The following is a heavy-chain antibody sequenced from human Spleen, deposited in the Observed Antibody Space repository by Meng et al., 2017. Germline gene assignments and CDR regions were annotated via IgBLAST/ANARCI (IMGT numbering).Heavy chain of an antibody. Sequence: SETLSLTCTVSGGSISSSNWWNWVRQSPGKGLEWIGEIYHSGSTNYNPSLKSRVTMSADTSKNQFSLKLTSVTAADTAVYYCAGGAVVTLIFYHAMDVWGQGTTVTVSS. CDR3: AGGAVVTLIFYHAMDV. V-gene: IGHV4-4*02. CDR1: GGSISSSNW. D-gene: IGHD2-21*02. CDR2: IYHSGST. J-gene: IGHJ6*02.